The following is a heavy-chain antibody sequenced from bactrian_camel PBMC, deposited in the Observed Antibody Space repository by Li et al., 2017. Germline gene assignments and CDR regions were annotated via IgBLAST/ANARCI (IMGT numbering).Heavy chain of an antibody. J-gene: IGHJ6*01. CDR3: AARLNPSRDGVDPNNYGY. V-gene: IGHV3S53*01. Sequence: HVQLVESGGGSVQAGGSLRLSCAVSGNLIFKRCMGWFRQAQGKEREGVATILNDGTTYYDDSAKGRFTISQDSAKNTVYLQMTNLRPDDTAMYYCAARLNPSRDGVDPNNYGYWGQGTQVTVS. CDR2: ILNDGTT. CDR1: GNLIFKRC. D-gene: IGHD1*01.